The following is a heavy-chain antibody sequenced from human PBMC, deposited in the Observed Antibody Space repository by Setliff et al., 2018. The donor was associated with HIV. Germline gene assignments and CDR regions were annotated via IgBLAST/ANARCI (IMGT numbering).Heavy chain of an antibody. D-gene: IGHD4-4*01. V-gene: IGHV3-64*02. CDR2: ISSNGGST. CDR1: GFTFSSYA. Sequence: GESLKISCAASGFTFSSYAMHWVRQAPGKGLEYVSAISSNGGSTYYADSVKGRFTISRDNSKNTLYLQMGSLRAEDMAVYYCARDREMTTVTFSYYYYGMDVWGQGTTVTVSS. J-gene: IGHJ6*02. CDR3: ARDREMTTVTFSYYYYGMDV.